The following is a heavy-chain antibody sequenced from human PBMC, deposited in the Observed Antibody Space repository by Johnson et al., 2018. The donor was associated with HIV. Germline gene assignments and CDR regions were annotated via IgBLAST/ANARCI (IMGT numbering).Heavy chain of an antibody. CDR1: GFTFSNHH. J-gene: IGHJ3*02. Sequence: VQLVESGGGLIQPGGSLRLSCAASGFTFSNHHMTWVRQAPGKGLEWVANIHRDGSDKYYVDSVKGRFTISRDNAQDSLYLQMNSLRAEDTAVYYCAKDRRGKQQLVTGNDAFDIWGQGTMVTVSS. V-gene: IGHV3-7*03. CDR3: AKDRRGKQQLVTGNDAFDI. CDR2: IHRDGSDK. D-gene: IGHD6-13*01.